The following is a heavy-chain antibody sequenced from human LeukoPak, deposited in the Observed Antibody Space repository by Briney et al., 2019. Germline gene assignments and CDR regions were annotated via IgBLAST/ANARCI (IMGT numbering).Heavy chain of an antibody. CDR2: TDSDGSDI. V-gene: IGHV3-74*01. Sequence: SXRLSCAAXGFTFXXYWMHWVRQAPGEGLVWVSRTDSDGSDISYADSVKGRFTMSRDNAKNTLFLQMNSLRVEDTAVYYCTRDRRYGGMDVWGQGTTVTVSS. J-gene: IGHJ6*02. CDR1: GFTFXXYW. CDR3: TRDRRYGGMDV. D-gene: IGHD4-17*01.